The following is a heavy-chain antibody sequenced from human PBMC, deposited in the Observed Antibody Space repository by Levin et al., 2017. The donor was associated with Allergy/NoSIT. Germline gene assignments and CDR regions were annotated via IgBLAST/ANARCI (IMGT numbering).Heavy chain of an antibody. CDR2: IYWDDDK. J-gene: IGHJ3*02. CDR1: GFSLSTSGVG. CDR3: AHRLGEVDAFDI. V-gene: IGHV2-5*02. Sequence: SGPTLVKPTQTLTLTCTFSGFSLSTSGVGVGWIRQPPGKALEWLALIYWDDDKRYSPSLKSRLTITKDTSKNQVVLTMTNMDPVDTATYDCAHRLGEVDAFDIWGQGTMVTVSS.